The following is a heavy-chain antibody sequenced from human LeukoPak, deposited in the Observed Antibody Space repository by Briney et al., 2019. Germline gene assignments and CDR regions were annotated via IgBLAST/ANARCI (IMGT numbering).Heavy chain of an antibody. CDR2: VYSVGTT. J-gene: IGHJ4*02. D-gene: IGHD1-26*01. V-gene: IGHV3-53*01. CDR3: ARFLTRGSYTAL. Sequence: GGSLRLSCAASGFIVTRNFMSWVRQAPGKGLEWVSVVYSVGTTYYADSVKGRFTISRDTSKNTLYLQMNSLRVDDTAVYYCARFLTRGSYTALWGQGTLITVSS. CDR1: GFIVTRNF.